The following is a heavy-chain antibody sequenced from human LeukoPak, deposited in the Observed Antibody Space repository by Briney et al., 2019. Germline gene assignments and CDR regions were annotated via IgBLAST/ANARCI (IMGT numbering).Heavy chain of an antibody. CDR3: AVGDYYDSSGYLDY. Sequence: ASVKVFCKASGATFSSYAISWVRQAPGRGLEWMGGIIPIFGTANYAQKFQGRVTITADESTSTAYMELSSLRSEDTAVYYCAVGDYYDSSGYLDYWGQGTLVTVSS. J-gene: IGHJ4*02. D-gene: IGHD3-22*01. V-gene: IGHV1-69*13. CDR1: GATFSSYA. CDR2: IIPIFGTA.